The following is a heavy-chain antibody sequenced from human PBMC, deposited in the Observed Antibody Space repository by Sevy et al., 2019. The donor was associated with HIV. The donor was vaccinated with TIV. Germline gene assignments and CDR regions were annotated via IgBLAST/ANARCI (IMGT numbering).Heavy chain of an antibody. CDR3: AADSGTSGYDAYYYYGMDV. J-gene: IGHJ6*02. CDR2: IVVGSGNT. Sequence: ASVKVSCKASGFTFTSSAVQWVRQARGQRLEWIGWIVVGSGNTNYAQKFQERVTITRDMSTSTAYMELSSLRSEDTAGYYCAADSGTSGYDAYYYYGMDVWGQGTTVTVSS. CDR1: GFTFTSSA. V-gene: IGHV1-58*01. D-gene: IGHD5-12*01.